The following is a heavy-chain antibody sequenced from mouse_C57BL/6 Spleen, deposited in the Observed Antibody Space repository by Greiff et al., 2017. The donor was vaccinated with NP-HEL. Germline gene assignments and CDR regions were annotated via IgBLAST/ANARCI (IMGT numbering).Heavy chain of an antibody. D-gene: IGHD1-1*01. CDR3: ARRYYGSDWYFDD. J-gene: IGHJ1*03. CDR2: IDPSDSYT. V-gene: IGHV1-59*01. Sequence: QVQLQQPGAELVRPGTSVKLSCKASGYTFTSYWMHWVKQRPGQGLEWIGVIDPSDSYTNYNQKFKGKATLTVDTSSSTAYMQLSSLTSEDSAVYYCARRYYGSDWYFDDWGTGTTVTVSS. CDR1: GYTFTSYW.